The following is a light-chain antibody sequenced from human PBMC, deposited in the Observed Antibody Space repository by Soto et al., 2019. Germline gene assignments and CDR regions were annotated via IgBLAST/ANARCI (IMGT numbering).Light chain of an antibody. V-gene: IGKV4-1*01. CDR2: WAS. J-gene: IGKJ1*01. CDR3: QQYYNIPRT. CDR1: QSLLYNSNSKNY. Sequence: DSVMTQSADSLAVSLGDRSTINCTSSQSLLYNSNSKNYLAWYQQKPGQPPKFLINWASIRESGVPDRFSGSGSGTGFTLTISSLQPEDVAVYYCQQYYNIPRTFGQGTKVDIK.